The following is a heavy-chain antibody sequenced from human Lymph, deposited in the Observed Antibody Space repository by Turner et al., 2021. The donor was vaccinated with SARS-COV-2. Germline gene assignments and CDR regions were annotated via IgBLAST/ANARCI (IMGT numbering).Heavy chain of an antibody. V-gene: IGHV3-30*03. CDR3: AWALYYYYGMDV. Sequence: QVQLVESGGGVVQPGRFLRPSCAASGFTFISYGMHWVRQAPGKGLEWVAVISYDGGHKSYADSVKGRFTISRDNSKNTLYLQMISLRAEDTAVYYCAWALYYYYGMDVWGQGTTVTVSS. J-gene: IGHJ6*02. CDR1: GFTFISYG. CDR2: ISYDGGHK.